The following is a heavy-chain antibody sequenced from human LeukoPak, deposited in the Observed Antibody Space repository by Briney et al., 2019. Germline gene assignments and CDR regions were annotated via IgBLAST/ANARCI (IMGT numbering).Heavy chain of an antibody. V-gene: IGHV3-23*01. Sequence: PSETLSLTCAVYGGSFSDYYWSWVRQAPGKGLEWVSAISNTGGSAYYADSVRGRFTISRDNSRNTLYLQMNSLRAEDTAIYYCARDLFLWYFDLWGRGTLVTVSS. CDR1: GGSFSDYY. CDR3: ARDLFLWYFDL. D-gene: IGHD2-21*01. CDR2: ISNTGGSA. J-gene: IGHJ2*01.